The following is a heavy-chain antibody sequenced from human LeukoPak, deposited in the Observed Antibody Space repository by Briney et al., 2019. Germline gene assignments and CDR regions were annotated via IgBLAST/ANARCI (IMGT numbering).Heavy chain of an antibody. J-gene: IGHJ4*02. CDR3: ARDGLTLEDLRGRKKVAAAGSGVDY. V-gene: IGHV3-53*05. CDR1: GFTVSSNY. CDR2: IYSGGNT. Sequence: GESLRLSCAASGFTVSSNYMSWVRQAPGKGLGGVPVIYSGGNTYYADSVKGRFTISRDNSKNTLYLQMNSLRAEDTAVYYCARDGLTLEDLRGRKKVAAAGSGVDYWGQGTLVTVSS. D-gene: IGHD6-13*01.